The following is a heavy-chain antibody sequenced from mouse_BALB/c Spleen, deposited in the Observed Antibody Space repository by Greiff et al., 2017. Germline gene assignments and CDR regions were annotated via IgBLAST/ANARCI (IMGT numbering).Heavy chain of an antibody. CDR2: IDPANGNT. J-gene: IGHJ3*01. Sequence: EVKLMESGAELVKPGASVKLSCTASGFNIKDTYMHWVKQRPEQGLEWIGWIDPANGNTKYDPKFQGKATITADTSSNTAYLQLSSLTSEDTAVYYCAREWDYDYDVGWFAYWGQGTLVTVSA. V-gene: IGHV14-3*02. CDR1: GFNIKDTY. CDR3: AREWDYDYDVGWFAY. D-gene: IGHD2-4*01.